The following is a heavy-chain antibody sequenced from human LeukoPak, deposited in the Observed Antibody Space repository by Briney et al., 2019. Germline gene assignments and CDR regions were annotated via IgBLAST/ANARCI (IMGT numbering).Heavy chain of an antibody. Sequence: KPSETLSLTCTVSGGSISSYYGSWIRQPPGKGLEWMGYIYHSGSTYYNPSLKSRVTISVDMSKNQFSLKLSSVTAADTAVYYCARLRYFGDDWFDPWGQGTLVTVSS. J-gene: IGHJ5*02. CDR2: IYHSGST. CDR3: ARLRYFGDDWFDP. D-gene: IGHD3-9*01. CDR1: GGSISSYY. V-gene: IGHV4-59*12.